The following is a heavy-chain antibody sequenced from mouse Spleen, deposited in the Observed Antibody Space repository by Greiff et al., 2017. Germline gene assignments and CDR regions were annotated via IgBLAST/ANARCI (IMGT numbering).Heavy chain of an antibody. CDR3: AREGGYDAWFAY. Sequence: QVHVKQSGAELVRPGTSVKVSCKASGYAFTNYLIEWVKQRPGQGLEWIGVINPGSGGTNYNEKFKGKATLTADKSSSTAYMQLSSLTSDDSAVYFCAREGGYDAWFAYWGQGTLVTVSA. CDR2: INPGSGGT. V-gene: IGHV1-54*01. CDR1: GYAFTNYL. J-gene: IGHJ3*01. D-gene: IGHD2-2*01.